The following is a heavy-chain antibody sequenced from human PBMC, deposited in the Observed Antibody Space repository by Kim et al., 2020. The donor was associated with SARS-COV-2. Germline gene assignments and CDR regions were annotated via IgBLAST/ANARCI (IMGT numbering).Heavy chain of an antibody. D-gene: IGHD3-16*01. Sequence: YADSVKGRFTISRDNSKNTLYLQMNSLRAEDTAVYYCARGGLRYYYGMDVWGQGTTVTVSS. V-gene: IGHV3-53*01. J-gene: IGHJ6*02. CDR3: ARGGLRYYYGMDV.